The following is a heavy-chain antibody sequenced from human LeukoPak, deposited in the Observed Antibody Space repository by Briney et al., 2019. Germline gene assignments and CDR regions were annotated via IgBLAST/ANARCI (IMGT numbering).Heavy chain of an antibody. D-gene: IGHD7-27*01. CDR2: ILPIFGIG. V-gene: IGHV1-69*13. CDR3: ARDGPTGEQAYYYYMDV. J-gene: IGHJ6*03. Sequence: GASVKVSCKASGGTFSSYAINWVRQAPGQGLEWMGGILPIFGIGNYAQKFQGRVTITADEPTNTAYMELSSLRSEDTAVYYCARDGPTGEQAYYYYMDVWGKGTTVTISS. CDR1: GGTFSSYA.